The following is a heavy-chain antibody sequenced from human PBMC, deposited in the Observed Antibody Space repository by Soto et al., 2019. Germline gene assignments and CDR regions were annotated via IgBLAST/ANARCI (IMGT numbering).Heavy chain of an antibody. Sequence: QVQLVQSGAEVKKPGASVKVSCKASGYNFTRYEITWVRQAPGQGLEWMGWISVFNGNTNYAEKFQGRVTMTTDTSTSTAYMEVRSLRSDDTAVYFCARDARGITIFGVVILMDVWGQGTTVTVSS. CDR1: GYNFTRYE. D-gene: IGHD3-3*01. CDR3: ARDARGITIFGVVILMDV. V-gene: IGHV1-18*04. CDR2: ISVFNGNT. J-gene: IGHJ6*02.